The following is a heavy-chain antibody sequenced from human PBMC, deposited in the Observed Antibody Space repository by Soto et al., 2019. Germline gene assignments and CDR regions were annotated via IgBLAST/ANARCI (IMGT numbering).Heavy chain of an antibody. CDR3: ARGRGFLEWPQHDY. Sequence: GASVKVSCKASGYTFTSYDINWVRQATGQGLEWMGWMNPNSGNTGYAQKFQGRVTMTRNTSISTAYMELSSLRSEDTAVYYCARGRGFLEWPQHDYWGQGTLVTVSS. CDR2: MNPNSGNT. V-gene: IGHV1-8*01. CDR1: GYTFTSYD. J-gene: IGHJ4*02. D-gene: IGHD3-3*01.